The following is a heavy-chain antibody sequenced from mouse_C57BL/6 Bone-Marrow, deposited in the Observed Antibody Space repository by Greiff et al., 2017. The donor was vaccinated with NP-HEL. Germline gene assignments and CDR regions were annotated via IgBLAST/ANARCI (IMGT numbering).Heavy chain of an antibody. CDR3: ARASSGYAMDY. Sequence: EVKLQQSGPELVKPGASVKISCKASGYSFTGYYMNWVKQSPEKSLEWIGEINPSTGGTTYNQKFKAKATLTVDKSSSTAYMQLKSLTSEDSAVYYCARASSGYAMDYWGQGTSVTVSS. CDR2: INPSTGGT. CDR1: GYSFTGYY. V-gene: IGHV1-42*01. J-gene: IGHJ4*01. D-gene: IGHD3-2*02.